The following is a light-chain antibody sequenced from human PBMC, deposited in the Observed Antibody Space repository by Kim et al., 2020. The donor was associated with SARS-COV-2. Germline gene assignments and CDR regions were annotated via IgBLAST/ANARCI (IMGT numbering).Light chain of an antibody. CDR1: QDISNL. Sequence: TITCRARQDISNLLGWLEQEQGNNPNSLIDDASRLQGGVPAKFSGGGSGTDKTLTLSNVQAEDFATLYRKQYHSYPPTLGQGTRLEIK. CDR3: KQYHSYPPT. J-gene: IGKJ5*01. CDR2: DAS. V-gene: IGKV1-16*02.